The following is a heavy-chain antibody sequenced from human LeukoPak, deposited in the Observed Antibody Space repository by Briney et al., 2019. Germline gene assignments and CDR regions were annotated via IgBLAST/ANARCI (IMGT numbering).Heavy chain of an antibody. D-gene: IGHD5-18*01. J-gene: IGHJ4*02. Sequence: GESLKISCKGSGYSFTSYWIGWVRQMPGKGLEWMGIIYPGDSDTRYSPSFQGQATISADKSISTAYLQWSSLRASDTAIYYCARPSTGYSYGLWGQGTLVTVSS. CDR3: ARPSTGYSYGL. V-gene: IGHV5-51*01. CDR1: GYSFTSYW. CDR2: IYPGDSDT.